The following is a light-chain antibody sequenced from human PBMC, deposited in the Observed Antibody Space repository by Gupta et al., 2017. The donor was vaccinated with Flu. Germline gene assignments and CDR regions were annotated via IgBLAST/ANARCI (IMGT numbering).Light chain of an antibody. J-gene: IGKJ5*01. Sequence: GERATINCKSSQSVLYSSNNKNYIAGYQQKPGQSPKLLIYWASTRESGVPDRFSGSGSGTDFTLTISSLQAEDVAVYYCQQYYSAPPKITCGQGTRLEIK. V-gene: IGKV4-1*01. CDR2: WAS. CDR1: QSVLYSSNNKNY. CDR3: QQYYSAPPKIT.